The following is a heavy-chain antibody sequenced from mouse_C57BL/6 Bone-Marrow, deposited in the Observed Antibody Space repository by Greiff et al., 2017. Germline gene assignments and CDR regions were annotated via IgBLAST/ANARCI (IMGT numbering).Heavy chain of an antibody. J-gene: IGHJ3*01. CDR1: GYTFTSYW. CDR3: AREWIYCYGSSWFAY. D-gene: IGHD1-1*01. V-gene: IGHV1-55*01. Sequence: QVQLQQPGAELVKPGASVKMSCKASGYTFTSYWITWVKQRPGQGLEWIGDIYPGSGSTNYNEKFKSKATLTVDPSSSTAYMQLSSLTSEDSAVYYGAREWIYCYGSSWFAYWGQGTLVTVSA. CDR2: IYPGSGST.